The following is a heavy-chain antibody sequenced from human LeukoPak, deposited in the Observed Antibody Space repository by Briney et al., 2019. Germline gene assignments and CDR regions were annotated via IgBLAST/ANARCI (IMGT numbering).Heavy chain of an antibody. CDR3: ARMIVVRTTYYFDY. J-gene: IGHJ4*02. Sequence: ASVKVSCKASGYTFTSYAMNWVRQAPGQGLEWMGWINTNTGNPTYAQGFTGRFVFSLDTSVSTAYLQISSLKAEDTAVYYCARMIVVRTTYYFDYWGQGTLVTVSS. D-gene: IGHD3-22*01. V-gene: IGHV7-4-1*02. CDR1: GYTFTSYA. CDR2: INTNTGNP.